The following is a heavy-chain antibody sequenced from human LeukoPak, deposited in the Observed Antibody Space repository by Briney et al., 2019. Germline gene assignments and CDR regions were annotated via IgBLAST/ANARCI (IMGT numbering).Heavy chain of an antibody. J-gene: IGHJ4*02. CDR2: ISAYNGNT. V-gene: IGHV1-18*01. CDR1: GYTFTSYG. CDR3: ARERSYSRAIHADY. Sequence: RASVKVSCKASGYTFTSYGISSVRQAPGQGLEWMGWISAYNGNTNYAQKLQGRVTMTTDTSTSTAYMELRSLRSDDTAVYYCARERSYSRAIHADYWGQGTLVTVSS. D-gene: IGHD1-26*01.